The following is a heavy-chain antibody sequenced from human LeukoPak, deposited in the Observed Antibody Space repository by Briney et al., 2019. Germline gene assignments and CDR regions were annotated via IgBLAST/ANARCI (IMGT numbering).Heavy chain of an antibody. V-gene: IGHV4-34*01. CDR1: GGSFSGYY. Sequence: SETLSLTCAVYGGSFSGYYWSWIRQPPGKGREWIGDINHSGSTKYNPSLKSRVTISVDTSKNQFSLKLSSVTAADTPVYYCARGLVVVVAATGETDNWFDPWGQGTLVTVSS. CDR2: INHSGST. D-gene: IGHD2-15*01. J-gene: IGHJ5*02. CDR3: ARGLVVVVAATGETDNWFDP.